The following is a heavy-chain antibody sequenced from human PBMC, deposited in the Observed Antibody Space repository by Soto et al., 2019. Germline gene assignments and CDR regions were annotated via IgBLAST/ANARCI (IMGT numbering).Heavy chain of an antibody. J-gene: IGHJ4*02. D-gene: IGHD3-22*01. CDR2: ISAYNGNT. Sequence: ASVKVSCKASGYTFTSYGISWVRQAPGQGLEWMGWISAYNGNTNYAQKLQGRVTMTTDTSTSTAYMELRSLRSDDTAVYYSARSSPYYDSSVYFHPPAYWGQGPLVTVSS. CDR3: ARSSPYYDSSVYFHPPAY. V-gene: IGHV1-18*01. CDR1: GYTFTSYG.